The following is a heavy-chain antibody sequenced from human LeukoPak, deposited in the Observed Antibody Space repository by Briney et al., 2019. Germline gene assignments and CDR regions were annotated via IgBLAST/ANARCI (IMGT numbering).Heavy chain of an antibody. D-gene: IGHD2-21*01. CDR1: GFTFSSYS. J-gene: IGHJ3*02. CDR2: ISSSSSTI. V-gene: IGHV3-48*01. Sequence: GGSLRLSCAASGFTFSSYSMNWVRQAPGMGLEWVSYISSSSSTIYYADSVKGRFTISRDNAKNSLYLQMNSLRAEDTAVYYCARDYERCGGDCYPDAFDIWGQGTMVTVSS. CDR3: ARDYERCGGDCYPDAFDI.